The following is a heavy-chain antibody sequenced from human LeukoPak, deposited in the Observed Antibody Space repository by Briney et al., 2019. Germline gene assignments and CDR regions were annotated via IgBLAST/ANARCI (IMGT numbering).Heavy chain of an antibody. CDR1: GFTFSSYA. Sequence: GGSLRLSCAASGFTFSSYAMSWVRQAPGKGLGWVSAISGSGGSRYYADSVKGRFTISRDNSKNTLYLQMNSLRAEDTAVYYCAKDSSIVVVIPFDYWGQGTLVTVSS. CDR2: ISGSGGSR. V-gene: IGHV3-23*01. J-gene: IGHJ4*02. CDR3: AKDSSIVVVIPFDY. D-gene: IGHD3-22*01.